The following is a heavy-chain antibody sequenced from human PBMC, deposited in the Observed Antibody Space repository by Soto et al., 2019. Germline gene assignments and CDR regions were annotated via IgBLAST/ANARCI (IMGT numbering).Heavy chain of an antibody. J-gene: IGHJ4*02. CDR3: PRGWPIVGATVDY. D-gene: IGHD1-26*01. CDR1: GFTFSTYW. V-gene: IGHV3-74*01. Sequence: EVQLVESGGGLVQPGGSLRLSCAASGFTFSTYWMHWVRQAPGKGLVWVSRINSDGSSTNYADSVKGRFTISRDNAKNTRYLQMNSLRAEDTAVYYCPRGWPIVGATVDYWGQGTLVTVSS. CDR2: INSDGSST.